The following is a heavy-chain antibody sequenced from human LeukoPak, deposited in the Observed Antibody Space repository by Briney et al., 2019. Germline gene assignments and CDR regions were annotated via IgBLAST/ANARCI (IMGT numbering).Heavy chain of an antibody. CDR2: MNPNSGNT. Sequence: ASVKVSCKASGYTFTSYDINWVRQATGQGLEWMGWMNPNSGNTGYAQKFQGRVTMTRNTSISTAYMELSSLRSEDTAVYYCVQFDSVVVPAALSYGMDVWGQGNTVTVSS. J-gene: IGHJ6*02. CDR3: VQFDSVVVPAALSYGMDV. CDR1: GYTFTSYD. V-gene: IGHV1-8*01. D-gene: IGHD2-2*01.